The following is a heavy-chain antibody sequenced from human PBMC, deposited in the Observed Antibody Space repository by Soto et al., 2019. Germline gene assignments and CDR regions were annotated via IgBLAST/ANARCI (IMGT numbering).Heavy chain of an antibody. Sequence: PGGSLRLSCAASGFTFSTYGLSWVRQAPGKGLEWVSSISGGGDITYNEDSAKGRFTISRDSSKNTLYLQMSSLRAEDTAIYYCAKYAASTWSLFDFWGQGTLVTVSS. J-gene: IGHJ4*02. CDR3: AKYAASTWSLFDF. CDR2: ISGGGDIT. D-gene: IGHD6-13*01. V-gene: IGHV3-23*01. CDR1: GFTFSTYG.